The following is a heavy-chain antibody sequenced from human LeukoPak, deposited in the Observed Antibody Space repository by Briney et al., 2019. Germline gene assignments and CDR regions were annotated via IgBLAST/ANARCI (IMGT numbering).Heavy chain of an antibody. J-gene: IGHJ4*02. CDR2: IYYSGST. CDR3: ARFVGSWSLAYYFDY. Sequence: SETLSLTCTVSGGSISSYYWSWIRQPPGKGLEWIGYIYYSGSTNYNPSLKSRVTISVDTSKNQFSLKLSSVTAADTAVYYCARFVGSWSLAYYFDYWGQGTLVTVSS. D-gene: IGHD6-13*01. CDR1: GGSISSYY. V-gene: IGHV4-59*01.